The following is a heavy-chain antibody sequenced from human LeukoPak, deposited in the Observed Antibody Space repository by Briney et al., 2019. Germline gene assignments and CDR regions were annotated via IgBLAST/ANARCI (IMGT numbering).Heavy chain of an antibody. V-gene: IGHV1-46*01. CDR1: GYTFTIYY. Sequence: ASVKVSCKASGYTFTIYYMHWVRQAPGQGLEWMGIINPSGGSTSYAQKFQGRVTMTRDTSTSTVYMELSSLRSEDTAVYYCARERFLEWLLAPSYYYYGMDVWGQGTTVTVSS. J-gene: IGHJ6*02. CDR3: ARERFLEWLLAPSYYYYGMDV. CDR2: INPSGGST. D-gene: IGHD3-3*01.